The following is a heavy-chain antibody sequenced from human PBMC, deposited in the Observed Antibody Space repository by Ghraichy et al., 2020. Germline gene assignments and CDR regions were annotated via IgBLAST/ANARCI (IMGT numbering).Heavy chain of an antibody. Sequence: SVKVSCKASGGTFSSYAISWVRQAPGQGLEWMGRIIPILGIANYAQKFQGRVTITADKSTSTAYMELSSLRSEDTAVYYCARGSSGAEEGYWGQGTLVTVSS. J-gene: IGHJ4*02. CDR2: IIPILGIA. CDR3: ARGSSGAEEGY. D-gene: IGHD3-10*01. CDR1: GGTFSSYA. V-gene: IGHV1-69*04.